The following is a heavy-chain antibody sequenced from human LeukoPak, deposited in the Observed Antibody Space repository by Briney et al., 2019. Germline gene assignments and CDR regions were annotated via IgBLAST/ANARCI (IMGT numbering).Heavy chain of an antibody. D-gene: IGHD5-12*01. J-gene: IGHJ4*02. Sequence: PGGSLRLSCAASGFTFSSYAMHWVRQAPGKGLEWVAVISYDGSNKYYADSVKGRFTISRDNSKNTLYLQMNSLRAEDTAVYYCARRGSGYLFDYWGQGTLVTVSS. CDR1: GFTFSSYA. CDR3: ARRGSGYLFDY. V-gene: IGHV3-30*04. CDR2: ISYDGSNK.